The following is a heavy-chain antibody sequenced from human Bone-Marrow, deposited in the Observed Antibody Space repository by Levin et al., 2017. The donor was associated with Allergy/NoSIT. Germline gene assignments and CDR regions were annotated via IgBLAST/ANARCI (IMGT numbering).Heavy chain of an antibody. CDR2: ISYDAAHK. CDR3: ARAGWYIDY. J-gene: IGHJ4*02. Sequence: GGSLRLSCTASGFTFSGFAMYWVRQTPGKGLEWVASISYDAAHKFYADSVRGRFTISRDNSKNTLYLQMDSLRADDTAVYYCARAGWYIDYWGRGTLVTVSS. D-gene: IGHD6-19*01. CDR1: GFTFSGFA. V-gene: IGHV3-30-3*01.